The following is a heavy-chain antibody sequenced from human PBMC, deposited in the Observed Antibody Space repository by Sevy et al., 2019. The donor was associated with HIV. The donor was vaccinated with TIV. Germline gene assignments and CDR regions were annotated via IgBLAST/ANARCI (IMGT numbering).Heavy chain of an antibody. CDR1: GGSISSYY. J-gene: IGHJ5*02. CDR2: IYYSGST. CDR3: ARAKYIVGATSEHWFDP. V-gene: IGHV4-59*01. Sequence: SETVSLTCTVSGGSISSYYWSWIRQPPGKGLEWIGYIYYSGSTNYNPSLKSRVTISVDTSKNQFSLKLSSVTAADTAVYYCARAKYIVGATSEHWFDPWGQGTLVTVSS. D-gene: IGHD1-26*01.